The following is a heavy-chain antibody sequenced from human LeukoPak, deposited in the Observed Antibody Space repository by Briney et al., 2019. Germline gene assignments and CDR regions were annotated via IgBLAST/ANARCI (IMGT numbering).Heavy chain of an antibody. CDR1: GFIFRNYA. V-gene: IGHV3-30*18. J-gene: IGHJ4*02. D-gene: IGHD6-13*01. CDR3: AKDRDSSTWSSFDF. Sequence: PGRSLRLSCVASGFIFRNYAMHWVRQAPGKGLEWVAVGSHDGRNKIYGDSVKGRFTISRDNSKNTVYLQMDNLRPEDTAVYYCAKDRDSSTWSSFDFWGQGTLVTVSS. CDR2: GSHDGRNK.